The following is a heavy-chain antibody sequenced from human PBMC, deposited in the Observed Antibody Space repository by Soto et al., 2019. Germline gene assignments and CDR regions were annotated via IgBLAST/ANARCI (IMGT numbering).Heavy chain of an antibody. CDR3: ARDVGATYYYYYGMDV. CDR1: GGSVSSGSYY. Sequence: SETLSLTCTVSGGSVSSGSYYWSWIRQPPGKGLEWIGYIYYSGSTNYNPSLKSRVTISVDTSKNQFSLKLSSVTAADTAVYYCARDVGATYYYYYGMDVWGQGTTVTVS. CDR2: IYYSGST. D-gene: IGHD1-26*01. J-gene: IGHJ6*02. V-gene: IGHV4-61*01.